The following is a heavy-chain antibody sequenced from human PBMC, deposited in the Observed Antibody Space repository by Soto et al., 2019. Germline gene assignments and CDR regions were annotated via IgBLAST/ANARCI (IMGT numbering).Heavy chain of an antibody. J-gene: IGHJ4*02. CDR2: IKQDGGEK. D-gene: IGHD3-22*01. Sequence: GGSLRLSCAASGFTFSSYWMSWVRQAPRKGLEWVANIKQDGGEKDYVDSVKGRFTISRDNGKNSLYLQMNSLRAEDTAVYYCVRDLDYFDCSGYYRTFDYWGQGT. V-gene: IGHV3-7*01. CDR1: GFTFSSYW. CDR3: VRDLDYFDCSGYYRTFDY.